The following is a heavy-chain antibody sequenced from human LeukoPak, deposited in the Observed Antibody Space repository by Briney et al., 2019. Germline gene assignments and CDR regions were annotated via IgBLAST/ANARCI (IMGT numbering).Heavy chain of an antibody. Sequence: ASVKVSCKASGYTFTSYGISWVRQAPGQGLEWMGWSSAYNGNTNYAQKLQGRVTMTTDTSTSTAYMELRSLRSDDTAVYYCARVLSSSWYPPFDYWGQGTLVTVSS. CDR3: ARVLSSSWYPPFDY. CDR2: SSAYNGNT. D-gene: IGHD6-13*01. J-gene: IGHJ4*02. V-gene: IGHV1-18*04. CDR1: GYTFTSYG.